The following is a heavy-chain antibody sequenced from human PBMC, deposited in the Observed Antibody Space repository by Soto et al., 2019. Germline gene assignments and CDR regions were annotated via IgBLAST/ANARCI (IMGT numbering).Heavy chain of an antibody. D-gene: IGHD6-6*01. CDR1: GGSISSGGYS. CDR3: ARVPVAAYNWFDP. J-gene: IGHJ5*02. CDR2: IYHSGST. Sequence: SETLSLTCAVSGGSISSGGYSWSWIRQPPGKGLEWIGYIYHSGSTYYNPSLKSRVTISVDRSKSQFSLKLSSVTAADTAVYYCARVPVAAYNWFDPWGQGTQVTVSS. V-gene: IGHV4-30-2*01.